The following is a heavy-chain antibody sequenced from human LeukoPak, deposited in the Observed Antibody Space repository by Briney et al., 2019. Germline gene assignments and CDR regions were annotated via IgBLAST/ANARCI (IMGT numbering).Heavy chain of an antibody. D-gene: IGHD6-19*01. J-gene: IGHJ4*02. CDR1: GFTFSNAW. CDR3: TTDGWYSSGWPS. Sequence: GGSLRLPCAASGFTFSNAWMSWVRQAPGKGLEWVGRIKSKTDGGTTDYAAPVKGRFTISRDDSKNTLYLQMNSLKTEDTAVYYCTTDGWYSSGWPSWGQGTLVTVSS. V-gene: IGHV3-15*01. CDR2: IKSKTDGGTT.